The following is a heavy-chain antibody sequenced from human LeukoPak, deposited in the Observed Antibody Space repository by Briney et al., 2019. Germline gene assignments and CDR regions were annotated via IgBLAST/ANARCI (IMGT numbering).Heavy chain of an antibody. CDR2: IYYSGST. J-gene: IGHJ4*02. CDR1: GGSISSGDYY. V-gene: IGHV4-30-4*01. Sequence: PSETLSLTCTVSGGSISSGDYYWSWIRQPPGKGLEWIGYIYYSGSTYYNPSLKSRVTISVDTSKNQFSLKLSSVTAADTAVYYCTRAGYYYDSSGYSNYFDYWGQGTLVTVSS. D-gene: IGHD3-22*01. CDR3: TRAGYYYDSSGYSNYFDY.